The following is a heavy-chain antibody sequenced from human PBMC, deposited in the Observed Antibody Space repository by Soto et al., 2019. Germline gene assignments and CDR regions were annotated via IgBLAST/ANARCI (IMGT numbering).Heavy chain of an antibody. D-gene: IGHD2-2*01. CDR3: ARAASRYCSSTSCYADYYYYYGMDV. Sequence: SETLSLTCTVSGGSISRYYWSWIRQPPGKGLEWIGYIYYSGSTNYNPSLKSRVTISVDTSKNQFSLKLSSVTAADTAVYYCARAASRYCSSTSCYADYYYYYGMDVWGQGTTVTVSS. V-gene: IGHV4-59*01. J-gene: IGHJ6*02. CDR2: IYYSGST. CDR1: GGSISRYY.